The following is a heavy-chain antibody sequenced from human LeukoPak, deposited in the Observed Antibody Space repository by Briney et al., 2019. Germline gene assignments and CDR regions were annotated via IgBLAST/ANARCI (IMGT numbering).Heavy chain of an antibody. J-gene: IGHJ4*02. V-gene: IGHV1-69*05. Sequence: ASVKVCCKGSGGTFSSYAISWVRQDPGQGLEWKGGIIPIFGTANYAQKFQGRVTLTTDESTSTAYMELRSLRSEDTAVYYCARDLRGTTVIVWGQGTLVTVSS. D-gene: IGHD4-17*01. CDR2: IIPIFGTA. CDR3: ARDLRGTTVIV. CDR1: GGTFSSYA.